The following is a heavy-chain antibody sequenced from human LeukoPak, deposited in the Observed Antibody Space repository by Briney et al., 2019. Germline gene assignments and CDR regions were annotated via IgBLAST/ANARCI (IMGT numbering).Heavy chain of an antibody. D-gene: IGHD3-10*01. J-gene: IGHJ4*02. CDR2: ISGSGDST. V-gene: IGHV3-23*01. Sequence: GGSLRLSCAGSGFTFSTYSMSWVRQAPNKGLEWLSTISGSGDSTYYADSVKGRFTISRDNSKNTLFLQMNSLRAEDTAIYYCAKWQYYVSGDDYWGQGILVTVSS. CDR3: AKWQYYVSGDDY. CDR1: GFTFSTYS.